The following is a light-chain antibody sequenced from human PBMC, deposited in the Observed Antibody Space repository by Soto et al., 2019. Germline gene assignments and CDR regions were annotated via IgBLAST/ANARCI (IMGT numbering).Light chain of an antibody. CDR1: QGISNY. V-gene: IGKV3-11*01. CDR3: QQRINWPPT. CDR2: DAS. Sequence: EFVLTQSPATLSLSPGERATLSCRASQGISNYLAWYQQKPGQAPRLLIYDASNRATGIPARFSGSGSGTDFTLTISRLEPEDSAVYYCQQRINWPPTFGPGTKVDIK. J-gene: IGKJ3*01.